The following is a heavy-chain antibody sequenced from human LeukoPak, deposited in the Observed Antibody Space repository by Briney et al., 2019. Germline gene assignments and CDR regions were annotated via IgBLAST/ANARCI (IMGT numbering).Heavy chain of an antibody. Sequence: GGSLRLSCAASGFTFCSYAMRWGRPAPGKGVEWGSAICGSGGSTYYADSVKGRFTISRDNSKNTLYLQMNSLRAEDTAVYYCAKPYSSGWYSLYWDFDYWGQGTLVTVSS. D-gene: IGHD6-19*01. CDR2: ICGSGGST. J-gene: IGHJ4*02. CDR3: AKPYSSGWYSLYWDFDY. V-gene: IGHV3-23*01. CDR1: GFTFCSYA.